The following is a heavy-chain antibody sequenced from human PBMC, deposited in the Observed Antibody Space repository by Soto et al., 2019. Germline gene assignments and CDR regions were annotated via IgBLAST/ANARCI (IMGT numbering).Heavy chain of an antibody. Sequence: NPSETLSLTCTVSGGSISSYYWSWIRQPPGKGLEWIGYIYYSGSTNYNPSLKSRVTISVDTSKNQFSLKLSSVTAADTAVYYCARGRGYSGYDWPYWGQGTLVTVSS. CDR3: ARGRGYSGYDWPY. D-gene: IGHD5-12*01. J-gene: IGHJ4*02. CDR2: IYYSGST. CDR1: GGSISSYY. V-gene: IGHV4-59*01.